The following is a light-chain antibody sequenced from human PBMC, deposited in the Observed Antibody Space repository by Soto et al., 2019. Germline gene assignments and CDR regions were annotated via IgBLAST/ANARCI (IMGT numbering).Light chain of an antibody. CDR2: EVS. J-gene: IGLJ2*01. V-gene: IGLV2-14*01. CDR3: KSYTSGSTLLI. Sequence: QSALTQPASVSGSPGQSITISCTGTSSDVGGYNYVSWYQHHPGKAPKLMIYEVSNRPSGVSNRFSGSKSGNTASLTISGLQAEDEADYYCKSYTSGSTLLIFGGGTKVTVL. CDR1: SSDVGGYNY.